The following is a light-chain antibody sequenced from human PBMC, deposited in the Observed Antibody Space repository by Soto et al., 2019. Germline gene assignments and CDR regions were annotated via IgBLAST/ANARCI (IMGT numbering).Light chain of an antibody. V-gene: IGLV1-40*01. CDR3: QSYDSSLTGWV. CDR2: GNI. J-gene: IGLJ3*02. Sequence: QSVLTQPPPKSGPPGKRVTFSAKGRTSNIGAGYDVHWYQHLPGAAPKLLIYGNINRPSGVPDRFSASMSGASASLAIAGLQAEDEADYYCQSYDSSLTGWVFGGGTKVTVL. CDR1: TSNIGAGYD.